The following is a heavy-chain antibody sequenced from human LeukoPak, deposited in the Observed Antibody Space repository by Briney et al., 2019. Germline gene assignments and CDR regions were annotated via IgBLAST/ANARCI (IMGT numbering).Heavy chain of an antibody. J-gene: IGHJ5*02. V-gene: IGHV4-61*02. CDR2: IYTSGST. CDR3: ARGSRWRFGEFSGFNWFDP. Sequence: PSETLSLXCTVSGGSISSGSYYWSWIRQPAGKGLEWIGRIYTSGSTNYNPSLKSRVTISVDTSKNQFSLKLSSVTAADTAVYYCARGSRWRFGEFSGFNWFDPWGQGTLVTVSS. CDR1: GGSISSGSYY. D-gene: IGHD3-10*01.